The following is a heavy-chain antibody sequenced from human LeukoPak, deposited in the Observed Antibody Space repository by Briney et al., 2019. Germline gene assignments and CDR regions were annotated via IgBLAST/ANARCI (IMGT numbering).Heavy chain of an antibody. CDR3: ARGYDILTGYYKCDY. V-gene: IGHV7-4-1*02. CDR2: NNTNTGNP. D-gene: IGHD3-9*01. Sequence: ASVKVSCKASGYTFTSYAMNWVRQAPGQGLEWMGWNNTNTGNPTYAQGFTGRFVFSLDTSVSTAYLQISSLKAEDTAVYYCARGYDILTGYYKCDYWGQGTLVTVSS. CDR1: GYTFTSYA. J-gene: IGHJ4*02.